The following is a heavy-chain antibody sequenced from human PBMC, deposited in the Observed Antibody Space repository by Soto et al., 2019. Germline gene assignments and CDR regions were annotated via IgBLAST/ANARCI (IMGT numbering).Heavy chain of an antibody. D-gene: IGHD3-16*02. Sequence: SVKVSCKASGGTFSSYAISWVRQAPGQGLEWMGGIIPIFGTANYAQKFQGRVTITADESTSTAYMELSSLRSEDTAVYYCASKMVTFGGVIEYYGMDVWGQGTTVTVSS. CDR1: GGTFSSYA. CDR3: ASKMVTFGGVIEYYGMDV. V-gene: IGHV1-69*13. CDR2: IIPIFGTA. J-gene: IGHJ6*02.